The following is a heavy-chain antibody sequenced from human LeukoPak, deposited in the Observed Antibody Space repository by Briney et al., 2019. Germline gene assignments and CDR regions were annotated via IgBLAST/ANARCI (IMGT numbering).Heavy chain of an antibody. CDR3: ASILGSGSHNDY. CDR2: ISGSGGST. Sequence: GGSLRFSCAASGFTFSSYAMSWVRQAPGKGLEWVSTISGSGGSTYYADSVKGRFTISRDNSKNTLFLQLNSLRAEDTAVYYCASILGSGSHNDYWGQGTLVTVSS. D-gene: IGHD3-10*01. J-gene: IGHJ4*02. V-gene: IGHV3-23*01. CDR1: GFTFSSYA.